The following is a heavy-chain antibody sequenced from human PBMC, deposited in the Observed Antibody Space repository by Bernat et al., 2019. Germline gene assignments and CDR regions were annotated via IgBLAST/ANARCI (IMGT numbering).Heavy chain of an antibody. D-gene: IGHD2-2*01. J-gene: IGHJ4*02. CDR1: GFTFSSYS. V-gene: IGHV3-21*01. CDR3: ARAGGVVPASLIDY. CDR2: ISSSSSYI. Sequence: EVQLVESGGGLVKPGGSLRLSCAASGFTFSSYSMNWVRQAPGKGLEWVSSISSSSSYIYYADSVKGRFTISRDNAKNSLYLQMNSLRAEDTAVYYCARAGGVVPASLIDYWGQGTRVTVSS.